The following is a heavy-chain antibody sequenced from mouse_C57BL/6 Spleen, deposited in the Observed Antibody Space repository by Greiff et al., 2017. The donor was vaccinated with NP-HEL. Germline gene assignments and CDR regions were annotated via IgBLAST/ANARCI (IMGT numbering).Heavy chain of an antibody. V-gene: IGHV1-82*01. CDR2: IYPGDGDT. CDR3: AVLRGWYFDV. D-gene: IGHD1-1*01. Sequence: VQLQESGPELVKPGASVKISCKASGYAFSSSWMNWVKQRPGKGLEWIGRIYPGDGDTNYNGKFKGKATLTADKSSSTAYMQLSSLTSEDSAVYFCAVLRGWYFDVWGTGTTVTVSS. J-gene: IGHJ1*03. CDR1: GYAFSSSW.